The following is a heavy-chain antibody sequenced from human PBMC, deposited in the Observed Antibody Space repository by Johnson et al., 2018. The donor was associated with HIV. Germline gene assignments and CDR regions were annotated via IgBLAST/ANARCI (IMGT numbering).Heavy chain of an antibody. Sequence: VQLVESGGGLIEPGGSLRLSCAASGFIFSNAWMTWVRQAPGKGLEWVGRIKGKTDGGTTDYAAPVKCRFTISRSESKNTLYLQMNSLKIEDTAVYYCATVLVITQDAFDIWGQGTMVTVSS. CDR1: GFIFSNAW. CDR2: IKGKTDGGTT. J-gene: IGHJ3*02. V-gene: IGHV3-15*01. D-gene: IGHD3-9*01. CDR3: ATVLVITQDAFDI.